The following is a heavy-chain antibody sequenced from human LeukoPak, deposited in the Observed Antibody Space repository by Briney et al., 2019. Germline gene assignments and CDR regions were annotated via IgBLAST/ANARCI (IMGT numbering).Heavy chain of an antibody. J-gene: IGHJ6*02. CDR3: AKDLSPIVAMDV. V-gene: IGHV3-30*18. Sequence: PGGSLRLSCAASGFTFRSYGMHWVRQAPGKGLEWVAAISSDGSDKYYADSVKGRFTISRDNSKNTLYLQMNSLRAEDTAVYYCAKDLSPIVAMDVWGQGTTVTVS. CDR2: ISSDGSDK. D-gene: IGHD5-12*01. CDR1: GFTFRSYG.